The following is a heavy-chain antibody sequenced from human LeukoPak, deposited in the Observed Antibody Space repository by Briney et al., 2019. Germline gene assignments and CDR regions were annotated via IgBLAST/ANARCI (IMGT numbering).Heavy chain of an antibody. CDR3: AAQYYYDSSGYELDY. V-gene: IGHV3-30*02. CDR1: GFTFSSYG. Sequence: GGSLRLSCAASGFTFSSYGMHWVRQAPGKGLEWVAFIRYDGSNKYYADSVKGRLTIPRDNSKNTLYLQMNSLRAEDTAVYYCAAQYYYDSSGYELDYWGQGTLVTVSS. D-gene: IGHD3-22*01. CDR2: IRYDGSNK. J-gene: IGHJ4*02.